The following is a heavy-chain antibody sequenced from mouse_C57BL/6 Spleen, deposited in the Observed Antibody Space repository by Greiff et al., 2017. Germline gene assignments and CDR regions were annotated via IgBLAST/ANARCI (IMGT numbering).Heavy chain of an antibody. D-gene: IGHD1-1*01. CDR2: ISPNNGGS. Sequence: EVQLQQSGPELVKPGASVKMSCKASGYTFTDYNMHWVQQSHGKSLEWIGYISPNNGGSRYKQKFTVKATLTVTKPSSTAYMELRSLTSEDSAVYYCASEHYYGSSCWYFAVWGTGTTVTVSA. J-gene: IGHJ1*03. V-gene: IGHV1-22*01. CDR3: ASEHYYGSSCWYFAV. CDR1: GYTFTDYN.